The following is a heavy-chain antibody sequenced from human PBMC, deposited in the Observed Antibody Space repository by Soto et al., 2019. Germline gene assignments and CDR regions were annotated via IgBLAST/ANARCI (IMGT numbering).Heavy chain of an antibody. V-gene: IGHV3-30*18. J-gene: IGHJ5*02. D-gene: IGHD6-13*01. CDR2: ISYDGSNK. CDR1: GFTFSSYG. Sequence: QVPLVESGGGVVQPGRSLRLSCAASGFTFSSYGMHWVRQAPGKGLEWVAVISYDGSNKYYADSVKGRFTISRDNXKXXLYLQMNSLRAEDTAVYYCAKSQRSSSWYRAWFDPWGQGTLVTVSS. CDR3: AKSQRSSSWYRAWFDP.